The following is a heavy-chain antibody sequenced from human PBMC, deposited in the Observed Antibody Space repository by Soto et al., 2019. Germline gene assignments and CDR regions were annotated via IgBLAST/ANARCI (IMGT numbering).Heavy chain of an antibody. V-gene: IGHV4-31*03. CDR2: IYNSGST. D-gene: IGHD5-12*01. J-gene: IGHJ5*02. CDR1: GGSISSGGYY. Sequence: QVQLQESGPGLVKPSQTLSLTCTVSGGSISSGGYYWSWIRQHPGKGLEWIGYIYNSGSTHYNPSLKIRITMSVDTSKNQFSLKLSSVTVADTAVYFCARETVGTIDRWGQGTLVTVSS. CDR3: ARETVGTIDR.